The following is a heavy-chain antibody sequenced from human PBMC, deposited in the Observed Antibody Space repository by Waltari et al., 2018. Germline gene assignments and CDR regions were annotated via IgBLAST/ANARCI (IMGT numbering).Heavy chain of an antibody. CDR2: INQEGRDK. CDR3: ARDVPNGYFDY. D-gene: IGHD1-1*01. V-gene: IGHV3-7*01. J-gene: IGHJ4*02. Sequence: EVHLVQSGGGLIQPGGSLRLSCGVSGFTFKNYWMTWVRQAPGKGLEWVANINQEGRDKNYVDSVEGRFTISRDNAQNSVYLQMNSLRAEDTAVYYCARDVPNGYFDYWGSGTLVTVSS. CDR1: GFTFKNYW.